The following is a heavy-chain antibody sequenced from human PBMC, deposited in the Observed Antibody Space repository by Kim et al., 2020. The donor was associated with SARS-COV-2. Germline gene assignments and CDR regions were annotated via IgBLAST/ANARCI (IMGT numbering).Heavy chain of an antibody. CDR2: IYYNGSP. J-gene: IGHJ4*03. CDR3: ARQSFRWDSSDF. Sequence: SETLSLTCTVSDGSISISSYYWGWIRQPPGKGLEWIGSIYYNGSPYYNPSLRSRVTMSVDRSKNQFSLNLRSMTAADTAVYYCARQSFRWDSSDFWGQGT. CDR1: DGSISISSYY. V-gene: IGHV4-39*01. D-gene: IGHD1-26*01.